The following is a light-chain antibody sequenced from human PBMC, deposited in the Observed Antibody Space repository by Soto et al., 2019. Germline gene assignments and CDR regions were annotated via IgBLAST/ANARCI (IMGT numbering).Light chain of an antibody. V-gene: IGLV2-11*01. CDR3: CSYAGSYTFV. CDR2: DVT. Sequence: QSVLTQPRSVSGSPGQSVTISCTGTSSDIGGFNYVSWYQQHPGKVPQLMIYDVTKRPSGVPDRFSASKSGNTAALTISGPQAEDEADCCSYAGSYTFVFGPGTKV. CDR1: SSDIGGFNY. J-gene: IGLJ1*01.